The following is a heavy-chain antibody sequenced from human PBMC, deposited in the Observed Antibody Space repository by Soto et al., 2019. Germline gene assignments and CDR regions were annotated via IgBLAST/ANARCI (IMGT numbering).Heavy chain of an antibody. CDR3: AVTMGTTNLGSAP. CDR1: GYRFSNYW. Sequence: GESLKISCKGSGYRFSNYWIAWVRQMPGKGLEWMGIIYPGDSDIRYSPSFQGQVTISVDKSISTAYLQWSSLKASDTAMYYWAVTMGTTNLGSAPWGQGTLDPAS. CDR2: IYPGDSDI. V-gene: IGHV5-51*01. J-gene: IGHJ5*02. D-gene: IGHD1-1*01.